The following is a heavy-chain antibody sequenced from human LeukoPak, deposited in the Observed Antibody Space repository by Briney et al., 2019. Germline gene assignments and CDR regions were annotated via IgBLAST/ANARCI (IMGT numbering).Heavy chain of an antibody. D-gene: IGHD3-3*01. CDR3: ARDRIHDFWSSYFSPPFDY. V-gene: IGHV1-18*01. CDR1: GYTFTSYG. CDR2: ISAYNGNT. J-gene: IGHJ4*02. Sequence: ASVKVSCKASGYTFTSYGISWVRPAPGQGLEWMGWISAYNGNTNYAQKLQGRVTLPPDTSTSTAYMDLRSLSYDDTAVYYCARDRIHDFWSSYFSPPFDYWGQGTLVSVSS.